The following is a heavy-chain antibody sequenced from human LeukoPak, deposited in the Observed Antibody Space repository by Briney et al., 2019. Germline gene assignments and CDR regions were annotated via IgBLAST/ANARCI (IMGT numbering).Heavy chain of an antibody. CDR3: ARDRRIVGATEWFDP. D-gene: IGHD1-26*01. CDR2: IYYSGST. J-gene: IGHJ5*02. CDR1: GXSISSYY. Sequence: ASETLSLTCTVSGXSISSYYWSWIRQPPGKGLEWIGYIYYSGSTNYNPSLKSRVTISVDTSKNQFSLKLSSVTAADTAVYYCARDRRIVGATEWFDPWGQGTLVTVSS. V-gene: IGHV4-59*01.